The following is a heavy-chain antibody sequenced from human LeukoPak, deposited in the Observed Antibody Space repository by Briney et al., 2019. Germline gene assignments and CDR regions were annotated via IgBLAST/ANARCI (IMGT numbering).Heavy chain of an antibody. J-gene: IGHJ4*02. V-gene: IGHV4-4*02. CDR2: IYHSGST. CDR3: ARESYDSSGYPYYFDY. Sequence: SETLSLTCAVSGGSISSSNWWSWVRQPPGKGLEWIGEIYHSGSTNYNPSLKSRVTISVDKSKNQFSLKLSSVTAADTAVYYCARESYDSSGYPYYFDYWGQGTLVTVSS. D-gene: IGHD3-22*01. CDR1: GGSISSSNW.